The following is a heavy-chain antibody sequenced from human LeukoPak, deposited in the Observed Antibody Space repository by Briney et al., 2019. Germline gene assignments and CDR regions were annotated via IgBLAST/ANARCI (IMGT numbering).Heavy chain of an antibody. J-gene: IGHJ6*02. CDR3: AKEAYSGRRMSYNFGMDV. D-gene: IGHD1-26*01. CDR1: GFIFSNYD. V-gene: IGHV3-30*18. Sequence: GRSLRLSCAASGFIFSNYDMHWVRQAPGKGLEWMAVISYDGSSRYYADSVKGRFNVSRDNSKNTLYLQMGSLSAEDTAVYYCAKEAYSGRRMSYNFGMDVWGQGTTVTVSS. CDR2: ISYDGSSR.